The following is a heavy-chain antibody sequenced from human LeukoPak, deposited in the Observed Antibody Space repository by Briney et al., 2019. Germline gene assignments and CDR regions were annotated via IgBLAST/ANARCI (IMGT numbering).Heavy chain of an antibody. CDR2: INPNSGGT. Sequence: AASVKVSCKASGYTFTGYYMHWVRQAPGQGLERMGWINPNSGGTNYAQKFQGRVTMTRDTSINTAYMELSRLRSDDTAVYYCARVVSGSYFPFDYWGQGTLVTVSS. J-gene: IGHJ4*02. CDR3: ARVVSGSYFPFDY. V-gene: IGHV1-2*02. D-gene: IGHD1-26*01. CDR1: GYTFTGYY.